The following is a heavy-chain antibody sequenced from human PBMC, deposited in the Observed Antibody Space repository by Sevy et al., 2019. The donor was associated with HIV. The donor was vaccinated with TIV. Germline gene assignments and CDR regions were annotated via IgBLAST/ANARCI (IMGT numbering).Heavy chain of an antibody. D-gene: IGHD6-19*01. Sequence: SLRLSCVASGFTFDGYAMHWVRQAPGKGLEWVSGVSWNSAFIGYADSVKGRLTISRDNAKNSLYVQMHSLKPEDTALYYCVKDGGSGSGPSAEYFHHWGQGTLVTVSS. CDR1: GFTFDGYA. CDR2: VSWNSAFI. J-gene: IGHJ1*01. CDR3: VKDGGSGSGPSAEYFHH. V-gene: IGHV3-9*01.